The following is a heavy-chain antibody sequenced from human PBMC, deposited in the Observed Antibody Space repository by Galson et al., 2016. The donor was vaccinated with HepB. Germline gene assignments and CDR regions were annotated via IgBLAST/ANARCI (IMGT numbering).Heavy chain of an antibody. V-gene: IGHV3-53*01. CDR1: GFTVSNNY. D-gene: IGHD3-10*01. CDR3: ARLWFGELARVF. J-gene: IGHJ4*02. Sequence: SLRLSCAVFGFTVSNNYMSWVRQAPGEGLEWVPVIYSGGSTYYADSVKGRFTISRDNSKNTVYLQMNSLRDEDTAVYYCARLWFGELARVFWGQGTLVTVSS. CDR2: IYSGGST.